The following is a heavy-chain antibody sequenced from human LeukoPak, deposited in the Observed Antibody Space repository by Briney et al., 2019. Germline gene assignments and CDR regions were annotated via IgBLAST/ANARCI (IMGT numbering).Heavy chain of an antibody. CDR2: ISYDGSNK. D-gene: IGHD5-18*01. J-gene: IGHJ4*02. Sequence: GGSLRLSCAASGFTFSSYGMHWVRQAPGKGLEWVAVISYDGSNKYHADSVKGRFTISRDNSKNTLYLQMNSLRAEDTAVYYCAKSPGRRSAMVTMLFDYWGQGTLVTVSS. CDR1: GFTFSSYG. V-gene: IGHV3-30*18. CDR3: AKSPGRRSAMVTMLFDY.